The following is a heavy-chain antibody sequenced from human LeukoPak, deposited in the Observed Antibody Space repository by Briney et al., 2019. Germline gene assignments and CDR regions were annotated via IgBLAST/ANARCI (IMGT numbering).Heavy chain of an antibody. J-gene: IGHJ6*02. CDR3: ARNGDYGFYYYYGMDV. CDR1: GFTFDDYG. V-gene: IGHV3-7*01. CDR2: IKQDGSEK. Sequence: GGSLRLSCAASGFTFDDYGMSWVRQAPGKGLEWVANIKQDGSEKYYVDSVKGRFTISRDNAKNSLYLQMNSLRAEDTAVYYCARNGDYGFYYYYGMDVWGQGTTVTVSS. D-gene: IGHD4-17*01.